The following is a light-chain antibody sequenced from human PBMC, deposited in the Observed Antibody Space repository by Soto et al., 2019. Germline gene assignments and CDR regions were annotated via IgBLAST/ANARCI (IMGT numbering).Light chain of an antibody. CDR3: QHYNSYSEA. V-gene: IGKV1-9*01. Sequence: DIQLTQSPSLLSASVGDRVTITCRASQGISTYLAWYQQTSGKAPKLLISAASTLQRGVPSRFSGSGSGTQFTLTISSLQPDDFATYYCQHYNSYSEAFGQGTKVELK. J-gene: IGKJ1*01. CDR2: AAS. CDR1: QGISTY.